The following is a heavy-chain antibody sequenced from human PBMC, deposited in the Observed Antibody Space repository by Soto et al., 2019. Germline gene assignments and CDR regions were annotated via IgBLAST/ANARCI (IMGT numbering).Heavy chain of an antibody. CDR2: ISYDGSNK. CDR1: GFTFSSYA. CDR3: ASISPYYYDSSGYYYGGGFDY. D-gene: IGHD3-22*01. V-gene: IGHV3-30-3*01. Sequence: GGSLRLSCAASGFTFSSYAMHWVRQAPGKGLEWVAVISYDGSNKYYVDSVKGRFTISRDNSKNTLYLQMNSLRAEEKAVHYCASISPYYYDSSGYYYGGGFDYWGQGTLVTVSS. J-gene: IGHJ4*02.